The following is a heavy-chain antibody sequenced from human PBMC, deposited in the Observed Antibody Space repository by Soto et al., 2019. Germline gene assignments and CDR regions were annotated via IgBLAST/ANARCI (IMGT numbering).Heavy chain of an antibody. CDR3: AKGGSSSARYFDR. CDR2: ISWDGNNK. Sequence: QVQVVESGGGVVQPGRSLRLSCAASGFTFSSYGMHWVRQAPGKGLEWVAIISWDGNNKYYADSVKGRFTISRDSSKNTLFLQMNSLRAEATAVYYCAKGGSSSARYFDRWGQGTLVTVSS. V-gene: IGHV3-30*18. D-gene: IGHD6-6*01. J-gene: IGHJ5*02. CDR1: GFTFSSYG.